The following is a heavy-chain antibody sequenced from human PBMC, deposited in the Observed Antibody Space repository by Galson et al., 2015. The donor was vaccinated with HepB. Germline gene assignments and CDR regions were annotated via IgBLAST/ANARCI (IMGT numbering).Heavy chain of an antibody. CDR2: ISGYNDNT. CDR3: ARNNSDKGSFDV. D-gene: IGHD1/OR15-1a*01. Sequence: SVKVSCKASGYTFTSSAISWVRQAPGQGLEWMGWISGYNDNTNNAQQLQGRVTMTTETSKSTAYMELRSLRSDDKALSYCARNNSDKGSFDVWCQGTMVTVSS. CDR1: GYTFTSSA. V-gene: IGHV1-18*01. J-gene: IGHJ3*01.